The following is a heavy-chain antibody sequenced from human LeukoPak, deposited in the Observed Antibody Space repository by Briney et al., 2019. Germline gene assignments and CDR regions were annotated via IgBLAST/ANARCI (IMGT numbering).Heavy chain of an antibody. Sequence: GGSLRLSCAASGFALSSHWMTWVRQVPGWGPEWVASVNRDGSETYYLDSVKGRFTISKDNAKNSLYLQMNSLRAEDTALYHCARNNGMDVWGQGTTVIVSS. CDR3: ARNNGMDV. CDR1: GFALSSHW. V-gene: IGHV3-7*03. J-gene: IGHJ6*02. CDR2: VNRDGSET.